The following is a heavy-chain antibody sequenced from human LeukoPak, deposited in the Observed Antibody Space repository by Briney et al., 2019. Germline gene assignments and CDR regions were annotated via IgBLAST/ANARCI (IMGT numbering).Heavy chain of an antibody. CDR1: GGSISSSSYY. V-gene: IGHV4-39*07. CDR3: ARDKGGYDILTGYYLDAFDI. CDR2: IYYSGST. D-gene: IGHD3-9*01. J-gene: IGHJ3*02. Sequence: SETLSLTCTVSGGSISSSSYYWGWIRQPPGKGLEWIGSIYYSGSTYYNPSLKSRVTISVDTSKNQFSLKLSSVTAADTAVYYCARDKGGYDILTGYYLDAFDIWGQGTMVTVSS.